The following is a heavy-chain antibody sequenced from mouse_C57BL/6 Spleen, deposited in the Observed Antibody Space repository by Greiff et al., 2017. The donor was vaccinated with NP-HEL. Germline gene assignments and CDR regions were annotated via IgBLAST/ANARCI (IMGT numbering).Heavy chain of an antibody. Sequence: QVQLQQPGAELVKPGASVKLSCKASGYTFTSYWMHWVKQSPGRGLEWIGRLDPNSGGTTYNEKFKSKATLTVDKPSSTAYMQLSSLTSEDTAVYYCARKSNRYYAMDYWGQGTSVTVSS. CDR1: GYTFTSYW. J-gene: IGHJ4*01. V-gene: IGHV1-72*01. CDR3: ARKSNRYYAMDY. CDR2: LDPNSGGT. D-gene: IGHD2-5*01.